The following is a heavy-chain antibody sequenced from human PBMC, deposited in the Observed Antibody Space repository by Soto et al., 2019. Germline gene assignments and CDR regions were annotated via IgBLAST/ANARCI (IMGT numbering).Heavy chain of an antibody. CDR1: GGSLNSYG. CDR2: ITPTLGIT. D-gene: IGHD3-22*01. Sequence: QVQLVQSGAEVKKPGASVKVSCKASGGSLNSYGINWVRQAPGQGLEWMGRITPTLGITNYAQKFQGRATITAEKSTSTVYMELSSLRSEDTAVYYCAGGRLRYYYNSGWKGYASDLWGQGTMVTVPS. J-gene: IGHJ3*01. V-gene: IGHV1-69*04. CDR3: AGGRLRYYYNSGWKGYASDL.